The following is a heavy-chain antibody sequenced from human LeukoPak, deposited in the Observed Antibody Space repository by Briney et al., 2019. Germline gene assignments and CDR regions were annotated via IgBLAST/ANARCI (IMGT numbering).Heavy chain of an antibody. CDR1: GYTFTSYG. CDR3: ARDLPGDSSGYTLGY. D-gene: IGHD3-22*01. Sequence: ASVKVSCKASGYTFTSYGISWVRQAPGQGLEWMGGIIPIFGTANYAQKFQGRVTITADESTSTAYMELSSLRSEDTAVYYCARDLPGDSSGYTLGYWGQGTLVTVSS. J-gene: IGHJ4*02. V-gene: IGHV1-69*13. CDR2: IIPIFGTA.